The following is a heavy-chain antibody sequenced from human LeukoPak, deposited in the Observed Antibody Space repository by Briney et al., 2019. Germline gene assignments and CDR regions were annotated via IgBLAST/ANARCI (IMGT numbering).Heavy chain of an antibody. CDR1: GGSISSSSYY. CDR2: IYYSGST. J-gene: IGHJ5*02. CDR3: ARVPEGSWHGWFDP. V-gene: IGHV4-39*07. D-gene: IGHD6-13*01. Sequence: SETLSLTCTVSGGSISSSSYYWGWIRQPPGKGLEWIGSIYYSGSTYYNPSLKSRVTISVDTSKNQFSLKLSSVTAADTAVYYCARVPEGSWHGWFDPWGQGTLVTVSS.